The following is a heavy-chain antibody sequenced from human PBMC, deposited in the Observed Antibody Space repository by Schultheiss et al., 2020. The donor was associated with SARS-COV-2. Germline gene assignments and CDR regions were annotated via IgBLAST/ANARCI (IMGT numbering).Heavy chain of an antibody. CDR2: ISSSGTIM. CDR3: AGSGSNAYYYYYGMDV. V-gene: IGHV3-48*02. CDR1: GFNFNTYS. Sequence: GESLKISCAASGFNFNTYSMNWVRQAPGKGLEWISYISSSGTIMYYADSVKGRFTISRDPATKSIYLQMNSLRDDDTAVYFCAGSGSNAYYYYYGMDVWGQGTTVTVSS. J-gene: IGHJ6*02. D-gene: IGHD3-10*01.